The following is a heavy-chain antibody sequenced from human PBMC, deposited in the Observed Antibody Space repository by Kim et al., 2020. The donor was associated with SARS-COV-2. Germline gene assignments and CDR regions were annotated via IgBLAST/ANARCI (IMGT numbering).Heavy chain of an antibody. Sequence: STYYTPSITSRVTISIDTSKNQFSLKLSSVTAADTAVYYGARLLWFPDYWGQGTLVTVSS. CDR2: ST. V-gene: IGHV4-39*01. CDR3: ARLLWFPDY. D-gene: IGHD3-10*01. J-gene: IGHJ4*02.